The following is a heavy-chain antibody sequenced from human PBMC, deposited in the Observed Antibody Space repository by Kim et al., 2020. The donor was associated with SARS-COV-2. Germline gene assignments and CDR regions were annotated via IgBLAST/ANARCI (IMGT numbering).Heavy chain of an antibody. V-gene: IGHV3-48*02. CDR2: ISSSSSTI. Sequence: GGSLRLSCAASGFTFSSYSMNWVRQAPGKGLEWVSYISSSSSTIYYADSVKGRFTISRDNAKNSLYLQMNSLRDEDTAVYYCAREWPDTIFGVVMLTVDAFDIWGQGTMVTVSS. CDR1: GFTFSSYS. D-gene: IGHD3-3*01. J-gene: IGHJ3*02. CDR3: AREWPDTIFGVVMLTVDAFDI.